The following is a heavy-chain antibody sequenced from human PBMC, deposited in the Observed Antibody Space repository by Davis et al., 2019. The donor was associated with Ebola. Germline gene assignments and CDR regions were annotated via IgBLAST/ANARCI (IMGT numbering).Heavy chain of an antibody. J-gene: IGHJ4*02. D-gene: IGHD3-9*01. CDR2: IQYDGSLR. CDR1: GFVFESYW. CDR3: AKEETSFDPFDN. V-gene: IGHV3-30*02. Sequence: PGGSLRLSCAASGFVFESYWMHWVRQAPGKGLQWVAFIQYDGSLRYYADSVQGRFTISRDNFKNTLYLHMNSLRTEDTAMYYCAKEETSFDPFDNWGQGTLVTVSS.